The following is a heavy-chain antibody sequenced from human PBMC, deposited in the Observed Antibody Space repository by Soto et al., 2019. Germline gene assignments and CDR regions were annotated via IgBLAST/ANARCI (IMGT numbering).Heavy chain of an antibody. V-gene: IGHV1-18*01. CDR1: GYTFTSYG. D-gene: IGHD3-3*01. CDR3: ARGPRKYYDFWSGPLDYYYYYGMDV. J-gene: IGHJ6*02. CDR2: ISAYNGNT. Sequence: ASVKVSCKASGYTFTSYGISWVRQAPGQGLEWMGWISAYNGNTNYAQKLQGRVTMTTDTSTSTAYMELRSLRSDDTAVYYCARGPRKYYDFWSGPLDYYYYYGMDVWGQGTTVTVSS.